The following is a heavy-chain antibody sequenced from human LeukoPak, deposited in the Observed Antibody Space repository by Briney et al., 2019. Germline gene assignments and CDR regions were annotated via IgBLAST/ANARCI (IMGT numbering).Heavy chain of an antibody. D-gene: IGHD3-10*01. CDR1: GGSISSYY. CDR2: IYYSGST. J-gene: IGHJ6*03. CDR3: ARSDGYYGGYYYYYMDV. Sequence: SETLSLTCTVSGGSISSYYWSWIRQPPGKGLEWVGYIYYSGSTNYNPSLKSRVTISEDTSKNQFSLKLSSVTAADTAVYYCARSDGYYGGYYYYYMDVWGKGTTVTVSS. V-gene: IGHV4-59*01.